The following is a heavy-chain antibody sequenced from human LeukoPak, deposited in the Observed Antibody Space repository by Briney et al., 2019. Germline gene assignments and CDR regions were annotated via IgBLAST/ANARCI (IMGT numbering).Heavy chain of an antibody. Sequence: EASVKVSCKASGYTFTGYYMHWVRQAPGQGLEWMGWINPNSGGTNYAQKFQGRVTMTRDTSISTAYMELSRLRSDDTAVYYCARVDSSSSRVLNYWGQGTLVTVSS. J-gene: IGHJ4*02. D-gene: IGHD6-6*01. CDR3: ARVDSSSSRVLNY. V-gene: IGHV1-2*02. CDR2: INPNSGGT. CDR1: GYTFTGYY.